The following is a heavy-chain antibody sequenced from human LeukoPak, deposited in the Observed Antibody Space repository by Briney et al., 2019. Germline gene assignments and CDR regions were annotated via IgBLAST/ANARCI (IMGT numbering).Heavy chain of an antibody. CDR3: ARGMGGGYRSCDY. V-gene: IGHV1-2*02. Sequence: GASVKVSCKASGYIFTGYQMHWVRQAPGQGLEWMGWINPNSGVTNYAQKFQGRVTITADKSTSTAYMELSSLRSEDTAVYYCARGMGGGYRSCDYWGQGTLVTVSS. CDR1: GYIFTGYQ. D-gene: IGHD5-24*01. J-gene: IGHJ4*02. CDR2: INPNSGVT.